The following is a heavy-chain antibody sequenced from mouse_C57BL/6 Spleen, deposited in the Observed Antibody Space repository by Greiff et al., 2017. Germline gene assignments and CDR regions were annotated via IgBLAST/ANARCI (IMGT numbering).Heavy chain of an antibody. CDR2: IYPGSGNT. Sequence: VQLQQSGPELVKPGASVKISCKASGYSFTSYYIHWVKQRPGQGLEWIGWIYPGSGNTKYNEKFKGKATLTADTSSSTAYMQLSSLTSEDSAVSYCARREDDYDKAWFAYWGQGTLVTVSA. D-gene: IGHD2-4*01. CDR3: ARREDDYDKAWFAY. CDR1: GYSFTSYY. V-gene: IGHV1-66*01. J-gene: IGHJ3*01.